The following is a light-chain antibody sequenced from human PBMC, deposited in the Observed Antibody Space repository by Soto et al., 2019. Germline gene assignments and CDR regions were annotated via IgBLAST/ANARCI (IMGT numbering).Light chain of an antibody. CDR3: QQRGNWPQT. V-gene: IGKV1-9*01. CDR1: QAISSY. CDR2: AAS. Sequence: DIQLTQSPSFLSASVGDTVTITCRASQAISSYLAWYQQKPGKAPKLLIYAASTLQSGVPSRFSGSGSGTEFTLTISSLQPEDFAVYYCQQRGNWPQTFGPGTKVDI. J-gene: IGKJ3*01.